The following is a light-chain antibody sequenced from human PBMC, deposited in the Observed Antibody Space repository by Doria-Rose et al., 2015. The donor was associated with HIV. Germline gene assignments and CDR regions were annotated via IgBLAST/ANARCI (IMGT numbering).Light chain of an antibody. J-gene: IGKJ1*01. CDR3: HQYGTSWT. CDR2: DGS. Sequence: TQSPGTLSLSPGERATLSCRASQSFSSTYLARYQQKPGQAPSLLIYDGSTRATGIPDRVSASGSGTGFTLTINRLEPEDFALYYCHQYGTSWTFGQGTKVEI. CDR1: QSFSSTY. V-gene: IGKV3-20*01.